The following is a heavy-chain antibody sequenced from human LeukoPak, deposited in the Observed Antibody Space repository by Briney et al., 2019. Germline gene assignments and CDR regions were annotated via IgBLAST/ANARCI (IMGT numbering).Heavy chain of an antibody. J-gene: IGHJ5*02. CDR1: GYTFTSYG. D-gene: IGHD6-13*01. CDR2: ISAYNGNT. Sequence: ASVKVSCKASGYTFTSYGISWVRQAAGQGLEWMGWISAYNGNTNYAQKLQGRVTMTTDTSTSTAYMELRSLRSDDTAVYYCARGLARKGGIAAVWVWFDPWGQGTLVTVSS. CDR3: ARGLARKGGIAAVWVWFDP. V-gene: IGHV1-18*01.